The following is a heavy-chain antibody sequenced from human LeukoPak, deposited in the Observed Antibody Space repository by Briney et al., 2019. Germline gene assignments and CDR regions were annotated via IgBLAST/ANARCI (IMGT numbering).Heavy chain of an antibody. CDR1: GYTLTEIS. J-gene: IGHJ6*04. V-gene: IGHV1-24*01. CDR2: FDPEDGET. Sequence: ASVKVSCKVSGYTLTEISMHWVRQAPGKGLEWMGGFDPEDGETIYAQKFQGRVTMTEDTSTDTAYMELSSLRSEDTAVYYCATAPLGTPYQLLYSFDYWGKGTTVTVSS. D-gene: IGHD2-2*02. CDR3: ATAPLGTPYQLLYSFDY.